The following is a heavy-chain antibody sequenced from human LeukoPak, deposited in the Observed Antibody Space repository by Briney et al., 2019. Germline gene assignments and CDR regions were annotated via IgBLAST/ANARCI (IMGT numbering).Heavy chain of an antibody. CDR1: GFTFSSYG. CDR3: AEDRLGDDTYYFDY. J-gene: IGHJ4*02. D-gene: IGHD6-25*01. V-gene: IGHV3-30*18. Sequence: GGSLRLSCAASGFTFSSYGMHWVRQAPGKGLEWVAVISYDGSNKYYADSVKGRFTISRDNSNNTLYLQMNSLRAEDTAVYYCAEDRLGDDTYYFDYWGQGTLVTVSS. CDR2: ISYDGSNK.